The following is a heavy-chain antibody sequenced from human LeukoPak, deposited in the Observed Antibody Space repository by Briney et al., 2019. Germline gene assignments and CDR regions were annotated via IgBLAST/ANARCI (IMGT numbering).Heavy chain of an antibody. Sequence: SETLSLTCTVSGGSISSGDYYWGWIRQPPGKGLEWIGSIYYSGSTYYNPSLKSRVTISVDTSKNQFSLKLSSVTAADTAVYYCVGSSGPEYYFDYWGQGTLVTVSS. CDR1: GGSISSGDYY. CDR2: IYYSGST. D-gene: IGHD3-22*01. CDR3: VGSSGPEYYFDY. J-gene: IGHJ4*02. V-gene: IGHV4-39*07.